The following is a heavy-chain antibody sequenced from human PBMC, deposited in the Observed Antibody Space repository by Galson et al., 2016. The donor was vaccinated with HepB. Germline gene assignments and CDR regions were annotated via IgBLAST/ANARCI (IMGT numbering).Heavy chain of an antibody. CDR2: IIPIFDSA. Sequence: SVKVSCKASGGTSSNYAINWVRQAPGQGFEWMGRIIPIFDSANYAQKLQDRVAITVDKSTSTAYVELSSLRSEDTAVFYCARQDSYDSTGLDYWGQGTLVTVSS. J-gene: IGHJ4*02. CDR3: ARQDSYDSTGLDY. D-gene: IGHD3-22*01. V-gene: IGHV1-69*04. CDR1: GGTSSNYA.